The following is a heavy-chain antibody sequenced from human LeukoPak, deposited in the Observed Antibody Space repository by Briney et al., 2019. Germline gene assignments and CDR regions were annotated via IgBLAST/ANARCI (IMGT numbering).Heavy chain of an antibody. J-gene: IGHJ4*02. CDR1: GRSIIGYH. CDR2: INHSGSA. D-gene: IGHD4-11*01. Sequence: PSETLSLTCGLFGRSIIGYHWNWIRQSPGKGLEWIGDINHSGSANYNPSFKSRVTISLDTSKNQFSLELRSVTAADTAVYYCARDPTTVVSVPYYFDDWGQGTLVTVSS. V-gene: IGHV4-34*01. CDR3: ARDPTTVVSVPYYFDD.